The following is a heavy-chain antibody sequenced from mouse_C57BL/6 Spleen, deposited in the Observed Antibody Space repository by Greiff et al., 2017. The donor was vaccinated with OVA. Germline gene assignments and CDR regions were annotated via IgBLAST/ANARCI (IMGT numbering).Heavy chain of an antibody. CDR1: GYTFTDYY. V-gene: IGHV1-26*01. CDR3: ARCHYSNFFDY. Sequence: EVKLQQSGPELVKPGASVKISCKASGYTFTDYYMNWVKQSHGKSLEWIGDINPNNGGTSYNQKFKGKATLTVDKSSSTAYMELRSLTSEDSAVYYCARCHYSNFFDYWGQGTTLTVSS. J-gene: IGHJ2*01. D-gene: IGHD2-5*01. CDR2: INPNNGGT.